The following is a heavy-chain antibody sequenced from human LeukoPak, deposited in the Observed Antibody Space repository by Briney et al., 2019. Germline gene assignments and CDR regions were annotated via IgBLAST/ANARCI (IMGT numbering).Heavy chain of an antibody. CDR3: ARVGYDFWSGYFDP. CDR2: IIPILGTA. J-gene: IGHJ5*02. CDR1: GGTFSSYA. V-gene: IGHV1-69*05. Sequence: ASVKVSCKASGGTFSSYAISWVRQAPGQGLEWMGGIIPILGTANYAQKFQGRVTITTDESTSTAYMELSSLRSEDTAVYYCARVGYDFWSGYFDPWGQGTLVTVSS. D-gene: IGHD3-3*01.